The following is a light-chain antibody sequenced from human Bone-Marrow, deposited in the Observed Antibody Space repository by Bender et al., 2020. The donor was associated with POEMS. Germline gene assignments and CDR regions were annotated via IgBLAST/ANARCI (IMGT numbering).Light chain of an antibody. CDR3: STYAGSNTVV. CDR2: DDT. CDR1: NLESKA. J-gene: IGLJ2*01. Sequence: SYVLTQPPSVSVAPGQTARMPCGGNNLESKAVHWYQQTPAQAPVLVVYDDTHRPSGVPDRFSGSKSGNTASLTVSGLQPEDEADYHCSTYAGSNTVVFGGGTKLTVL. V-gene: IGLV3-21*02.